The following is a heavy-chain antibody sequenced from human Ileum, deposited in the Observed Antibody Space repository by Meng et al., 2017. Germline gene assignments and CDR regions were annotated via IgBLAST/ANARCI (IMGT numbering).Heavy chain of an antibody. CDR3: VGEVGPRDFDN. J-gene: IGHJ4*02. CDR1: GFTFSSHA. D-gene: IGHD1-26*01. Sequence: QVHLVESGGGVVQRGRSLGFSCAASGFTFSSHAMHWVRQAPGKGLEWVALISFDGNYKDYPDSVKGRFTISRDNSKNTLYLQMSSLRVEDTAVYYCVGEVGPRDFDNWGQGILVTVSS. V-gene: IGHV3-30*15. CDR2: ISFDGNYK.